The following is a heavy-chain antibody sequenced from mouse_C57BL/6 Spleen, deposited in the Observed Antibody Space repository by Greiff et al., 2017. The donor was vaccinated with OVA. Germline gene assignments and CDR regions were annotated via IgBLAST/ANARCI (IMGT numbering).Heavy chain of an antibody. Sequence: VQLQQSGPELVKPGASVKISCKASGYAFSSSWMNWVKQRPGKGLEWIGRIYPGDGDTNYNGKFKGKATLTADKSSSTAYMQLSSLTSEDSAVYFCARGTGGRYFDVWGTGTTVTVSS. J-gene: IGHJ1*03. CDR1: GYAFSSSW. D-gene: IGHD4-1*01. CDR2: IYPGDGDT. CDR3: ARGTGGRYFDV. V-gene: IGHV1-82*01.